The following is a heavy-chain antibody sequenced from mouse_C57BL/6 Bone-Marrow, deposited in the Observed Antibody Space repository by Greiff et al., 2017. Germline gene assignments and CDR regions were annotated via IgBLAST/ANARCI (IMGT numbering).Heavy chain of an antibody. CDR1: GYTFTSYW. V-gene: IGHV1-50*01. CDR3: ARKLRLDY. CDR2: IDPSDSYT. Sequence: QVQLQQPGAELVKPGASVKLSCKASGYTFTSYWMQWVKPRPGQGLEWIGEIDPSDSYTNYNQKFKGKATLTVDTSSSTAYMPLSSLTSEDSAVYYCARKLRLDYWGQGTTLTVSS. D-gene: IGHD2-4*01. J-gene: IGHJ2*01.